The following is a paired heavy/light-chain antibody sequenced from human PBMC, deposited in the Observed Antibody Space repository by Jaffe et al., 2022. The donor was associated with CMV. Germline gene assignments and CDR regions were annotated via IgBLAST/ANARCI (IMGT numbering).Light chain of an antibody. CDR3: HSYSRITTVGV. V-gene: IGLV2-14*03. J-gene: IGLJ3*02. CDR2: DVS. CDR1: SSDVGGYNY. Sequence: QSALTQPASVSGSPGQSITISCTGTSSDVGGYNYVSWYQQHPGKAPKLIIYDVSNRPSGVSNRFSGSKSGNTASLTISGLQAEDEAHYYCHSYSRITTVGVFGGGTKLTVL.
Heavy chain of an antibody. CDR3: ARLRGHSHNDY. CDR1: GYNFTTYW. CDR2: IDPSDSYS. J-gene: IGHJ4*02. V-gene: IGHV5-10-1*03. Sequence: EVQLVQSGAEVKKPGESLRISCKGYGYNFTTYWINWVRQVPGKGLEWMGRIDPSDSYSSYSPSFQGHVTISVDKSISTAYLQWSSLKASDTAIFYCARLRGHSHNDYWGQGALVTVSS. D-gene: IGHD2-21*02.